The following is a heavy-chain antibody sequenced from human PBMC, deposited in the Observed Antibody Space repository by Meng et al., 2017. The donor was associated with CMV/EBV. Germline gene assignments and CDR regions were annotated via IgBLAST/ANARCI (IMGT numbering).Heavy chain of an antibody. J-gene: IGHJ5*02. CDR2: IYYSGST. CDR3: ARDRMVRGVISNYNWFDP. V-gene: IGHV4-61*01. Sequence: GSLRLSCTVSGGSVSSGSYYGSWIRQPPGKGLEWIGYIYYSGSTNYNPSLKSRVTISVDTSKNQFSLKLSSVTAADTAVYYCARDRMVRGVISNYNWFDPWGQGTLVTVSS. D-gene: IGHD3-10*01. CDR1: GGSVSSGSYY.